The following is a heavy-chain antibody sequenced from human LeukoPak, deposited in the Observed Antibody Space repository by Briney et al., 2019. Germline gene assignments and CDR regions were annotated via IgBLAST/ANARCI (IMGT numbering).Heavy chain of an antibody. D-gene: IGHD3-22*01. CDR1: GFTFSTYA. V-gene: IGHV3-23*01. J-gene: IGHJ4*02. CDR3: ARRGVVIRVILVGFHKEAYYFDS. Sequence: GGSLRLSCAASGFTFSTYAMSWVRQAPGKGLEWVSGISGRGFTTYYADSVKGRFTVSRDNPKNTLYLQMSSLRVEDTAVYFCARRGVVIRVILVGFHKEAYYFDSWGQGALVTVSS. CDR2: ISGRGFTT.